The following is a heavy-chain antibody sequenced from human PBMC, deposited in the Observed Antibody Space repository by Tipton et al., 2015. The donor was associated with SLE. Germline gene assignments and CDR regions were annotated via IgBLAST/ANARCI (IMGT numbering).Heavy chain of an antibody. V-gene: IGHV4-39*07. J-gene: IGHJ2*01. CDR1: GGSISSSTYY. D-gene: IGHD7-27*01. Sequence: GLVKPSETLSLTCTVSGGSISSSTYYWGWIRQPPGKGLEWIGSIYYSGTTYYNLSLKSRVSISIDTSKNQFSLNLGSVTAADTAVYYCARSVGTWGSQYFDLWGRGTLVTVSS. CDR2: IYYSGTT. CDR3: ARSVGTWGSQYFDL.